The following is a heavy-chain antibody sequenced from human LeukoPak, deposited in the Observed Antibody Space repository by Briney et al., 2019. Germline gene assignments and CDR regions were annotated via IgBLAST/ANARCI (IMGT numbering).Heavy chain of an antibody. CDR1: GYTFTGYY. Sequence: ASVKVSCKASGYTFTGYYMHWVRQAPGQGLEWMGWINPNSGGTNYAQKFQGRVTMTRDTSISTAYMELSRLRSDDTAVYYCARDLSTRIWFGELFHLNTPPLDAFDIWGQGTMVTVSS. J-gene: IGHJ3*02. D-gene: IGHD3-10*01. CDR2: INPNSGGT. CDR3: ARDLSTRIWFGELFHLNTPPLDAFDI. V-gene: IGHV1-2*02.